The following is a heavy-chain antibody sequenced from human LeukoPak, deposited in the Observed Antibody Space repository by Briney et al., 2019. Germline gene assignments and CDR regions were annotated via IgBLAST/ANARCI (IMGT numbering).Heavy chain of an antibody. V-gene: IGHV4-34*01. J-gene: IGHJ4*02. Sequence: SETLSLTCAVYGGSFSAYYWSWIRQPPGKGLEWIGEINHSGSTNYNPSLKSRVTISVDTSKNQFSLKLTSVTAADTALYYCARVKGCSGGSCYWDYWGQGTLVTVSS. CDR3: ARVKGCSGGSCYWDY. D-gene: IGHD2-15*01. CDR1: GGSFSAYY. CDR2: INHSGST.